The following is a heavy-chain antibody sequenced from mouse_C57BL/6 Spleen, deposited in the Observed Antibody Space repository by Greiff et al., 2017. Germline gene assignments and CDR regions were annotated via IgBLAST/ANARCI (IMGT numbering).Heavy chain of an antibody. D-gene: IGHD2-3*01. J-gene: IGHJ3*01. Sequence: QVQLQQSGAELVKPGASVKISCKASGYAFSSYWMNWVKQRPGKGLEWIGQIYPGDGDTNYNGKFKGKATLAADKSSSTAYMQLSSLTSEDSAVYFCAREDGYREWFAYWGQGTLVTVSA. CDR2: IYPGDGDT. V-gene: IGHV1-80*01. CDR3: AREDGYREWFAY. CDR1: GYAFSSYW.